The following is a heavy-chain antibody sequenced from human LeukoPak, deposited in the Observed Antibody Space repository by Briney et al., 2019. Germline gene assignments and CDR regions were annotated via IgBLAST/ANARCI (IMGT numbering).Heavy chain of an antibody. D-gene: IGHD3-10*02. Sequence: PGGSLRLSCAASGFTFSSYAMSWVRQAPGKGPEWVSAISASGGSTYYADSVKGRFTISRDNAKNSLYLQMNSLRAEDTAVYYCAELGITMIGGVWGKGTTVTISS. CDR3: AELGITMIGGV. CDR1: GFTFSSYA. CDR2: ISASGGST. J-gene: IGHJ6*04. V-gene: IGHV3-23*01.